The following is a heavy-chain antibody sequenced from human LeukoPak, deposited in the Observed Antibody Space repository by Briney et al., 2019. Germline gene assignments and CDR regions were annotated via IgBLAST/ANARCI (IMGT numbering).Heavy chain of an antibody. CDR1: GFTFSSYS. Sequence: GGSLRLSCAASGFTFSSYSMDWVRQAPGKGLEWVSSISSSSSYIYYADSVKGRFTISRDNAKNSLYLQMNSLRAEDTAVYYCARGAAGYSGYDLVTYYFDYWGQATLVTVSS. J-gene: IGHJ4*02. CDR3: ARGAAGYSGYDLVTYYFDY. CDR2: ISSSSSYI. V-gene: IGHV3-21*01. D-gene: IGHD5-12*01.